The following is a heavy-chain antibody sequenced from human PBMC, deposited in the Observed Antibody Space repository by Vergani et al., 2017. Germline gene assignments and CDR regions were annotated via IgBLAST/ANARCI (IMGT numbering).Heavy chain of an antibody. V-gene: IGHV4-4*02. CDR2: IYHSGST. CDR3: ARVIREDYYDSSGYLYGMDV. J-gene: IGHJ6*02. D-gene: IGHD3-22*01. CDR1: GGSISSSNW. Sequence: QVQLQESGPGLVKPSGTLSLTWAVSGGSISSSNWWSWVRQPPGKGLEWIGEIYHSGSTNYNPSLKSRVTISVDKSKNQFSLKLSSVTAADTAVYYCARVIREDYYDSSGYLYGMDVWGQGTTVTVSS.